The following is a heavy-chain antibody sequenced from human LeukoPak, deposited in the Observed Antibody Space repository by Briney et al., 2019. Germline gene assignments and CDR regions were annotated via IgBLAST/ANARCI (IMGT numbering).Heavy chain of an antibody. CDR3: ARVESRSSYGMDV. CDR1: GGTFSSYA. D-gene: IGHD1-1*01. CDR2: IIPILGIA. V-gene: IGHV1-69*04. Sequence: ASVKVSCKASGGTFSSYAISWVRQAPGQGLEWMGRIIPILGIANYAQKFQGRVTITADKSTSTAYMELSSLRSEDAAVYYCARVESRSSYGMDVWGQGTTVTVSS. J-gene: IGHJ6*02.